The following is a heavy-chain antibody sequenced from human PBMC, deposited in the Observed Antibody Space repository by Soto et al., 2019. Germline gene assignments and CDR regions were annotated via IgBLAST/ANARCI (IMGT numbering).Heavy chain of an antibody. CDR2: IGTAGDT. Sequence: GGSLSLSCAASGFTFSSYDMHWVRQATGKGLEWVSAIGTAGDTYYPGSVKGRFTISRENAKNSLYLQMNSLRAEDTAVYYCARVPPPLSRPYYYYGMDVWGQGTTVTVSS. CDR1: GFTFSSYD. J-gene: IGHJ6*02. CDR3: ARVPPPLSRPYYYYGMDV. V-gene: IGHV3-13*01. D-gene: IGHD6-6*01.